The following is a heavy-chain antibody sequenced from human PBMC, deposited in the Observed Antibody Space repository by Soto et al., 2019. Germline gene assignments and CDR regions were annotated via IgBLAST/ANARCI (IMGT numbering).Heavy chain of an antibody. CDR1: GGSISSSNW. CDR3: ATILTGYYSRWFYFDY. V-gene: IGHV4-4*02. D-gene: IGHD3-9*01. CDR2: IYHSGST. Sequence: SETLSLTCAVSGGSISSSNWWSWVRQPPGKGLEWIGEIYHSGSTNYNPSLKSRVTISVDKSKNQFSLKLSSVTAADTAVYYCATILTGYYSRWFYFDYWGQGTLVTVSS. J-gene: IGHJ4*02.